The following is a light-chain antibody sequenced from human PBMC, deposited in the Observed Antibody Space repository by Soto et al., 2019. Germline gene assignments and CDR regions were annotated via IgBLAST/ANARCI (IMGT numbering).Light chain of an antibody. Sequence: EIVLTQSPGTLSLSPGERATLSCRASQSVTSNYLAWYQQKPGQAPRLLIYGASSRATGIPDRFSGRGSGTDFILTISRLEPEDFALYYCHQYGDSPPITFGGGTKVEIK. V-gene: IGKV3-20*01. CDR1: QSVTSNY. CDR2: GAS. CDR3: HQYGDSPPIT. J-gene: IGKJ4*01.